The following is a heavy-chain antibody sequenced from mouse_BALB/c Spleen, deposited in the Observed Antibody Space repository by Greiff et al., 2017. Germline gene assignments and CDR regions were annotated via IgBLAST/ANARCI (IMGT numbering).Heavy chain of an antibody. J-gene: IGHJ4*01. Sequence: VQLVESGPGLVAPSQSLSITCTVSGFSLTGYGVNRVRQPPGKGLEWLGMIWGDGSTDYNSALKSRLSISKDNSKSQVFLKMNSLQTDDTARYYCARDDGYLYAMDYWGQGTSVTVSS. CDR2: IWGDGST. V-gene: IGHV2-6-7*01. D-gene: IGHD2-3*01. CDR3: ARDDGYLYAMDY. CDR1: GFSLTGYG.